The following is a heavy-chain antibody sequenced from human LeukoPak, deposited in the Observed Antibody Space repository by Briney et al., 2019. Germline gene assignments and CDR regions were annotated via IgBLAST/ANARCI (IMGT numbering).Heavy chain of an antibody. J-gene: IGHJ5*02. CDR1: GVSISSGGYS. CDR3: ARGGYCSSTSCFGKGLRINWFDP. CDR2: IYHSGST. V-gene: IGHV4-30-2*01. Sequence: SETLSLTCAVSGVSISSGGYSWSWIRQPPGKGLEWIGYIYHSGSTYYNPSLKSRVTMSVDRSKNQFSLKLSSVTAADTAVYYCARGGYCSSTSCFGKGLRINWFDPWGQGTLVTVSS. D-gene: IGHD2-2*01.